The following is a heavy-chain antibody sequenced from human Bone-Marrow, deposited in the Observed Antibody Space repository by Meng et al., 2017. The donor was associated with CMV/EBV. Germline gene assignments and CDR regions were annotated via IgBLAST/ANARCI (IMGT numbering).Heavy chain of an antibody. CDR1: GFTFSSYA. CDR2: ISGSGGST. V-gene: IGHV3-23*01. Sequence: GESLKISCAASGFTFSSYAMSWVRQAPGKGLEWVSAISGSGGSTYYADSVKSRFTISRDNSKNTLYLQMNSLRAEETAVYYCAKGGGELLGPDYWGQGTLVTVSS. J-gene: IGHJ4*02. CDR3: AKGGGELLGPDY. D-gene: IGHD1-26*01.